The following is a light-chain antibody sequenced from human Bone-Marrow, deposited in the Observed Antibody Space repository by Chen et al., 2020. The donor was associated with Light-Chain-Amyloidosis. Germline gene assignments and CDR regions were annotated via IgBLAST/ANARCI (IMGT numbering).Light chain of an antibody. J-gene: IGLJ2*01. CDR3: QSADSSGTYEVI. Sequence: SYELTQPPPVSVSPGQTARITCSGDDLPTKYAYWYQQKPGQAPVLVIHRDTERPSGISERFSGSSSGTTATLTSSGGQAEDEADYHCQSADSSGTYEVIFGGGTKLTVL. CDR2: RDT. V-gene: IGLV3-25*03. CDR1: DLPTKY.